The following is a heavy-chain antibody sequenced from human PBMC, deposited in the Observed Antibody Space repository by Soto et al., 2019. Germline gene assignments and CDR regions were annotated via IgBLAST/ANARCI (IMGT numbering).Heavy chain of an antibody. Sequence: SETLSLTCAVSGGSISSGDYSWSGIRQPPGKGLEWIGYIYHSGSTYYNPSLKSRVTISVDRSKNQFSLKLSSVTAADTAVYYCARGWMYAPRFDPWCQGTLLTVSS. CDR3: ARGWMYAPRFDP. CDR1: GGSISSGDYS. J-gene: IGHJ5*02. D-gene: IGHD2-8*01. V-gene: IGHV4-30-2*01. CDR2: IYHSGST.